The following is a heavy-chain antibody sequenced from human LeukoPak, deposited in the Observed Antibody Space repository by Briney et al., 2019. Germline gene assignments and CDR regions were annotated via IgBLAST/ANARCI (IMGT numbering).Heavy chain of an antibody. CDR2: IHDSGST. V-gene: IGHV4-39*01. CDR1: GGSISTRYYY. D-gene: IGHD3-10*01. J-gene: IGHJ4*02. Sequence: PSETLSLTCAVSGGSISTRYYYWGWIRQPPGKGLEWIGTIHDSGSTYYSPSLKSQVTISVDTSNNQFSLKRSSVTAGDTAVYYCASLYFYGSGSFPNYWGQGILVTVST. CDR3: ASLYFYGSGSFPNY.